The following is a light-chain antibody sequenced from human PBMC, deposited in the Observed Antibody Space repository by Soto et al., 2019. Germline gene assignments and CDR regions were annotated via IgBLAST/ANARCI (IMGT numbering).Light chain of an antibody. Sequence: QSALTQPASVSGSPGQSITISCTGTSSDVGGYNYVSWYQQHPGKAPKLMIYEVSNRPSGVSNRSSGSKSGNTASLTISGLQAEDEADYYCSSYTSSSTLWVVFGGGTKLTVL. CDR2: EVS. CDR3: SSYTSSSTLWVV. CDR1: SSDVGGYNY. J-gene: IGLJ2*01. V-gene: IGLV2-14*01.